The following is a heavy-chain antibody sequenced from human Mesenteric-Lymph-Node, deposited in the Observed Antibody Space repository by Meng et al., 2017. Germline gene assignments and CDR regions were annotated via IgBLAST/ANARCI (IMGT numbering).Heavy chain of an antibody. CDR2: ISSSGSTI. V-gene: IGHV3-48*03. J-gene: IGHJ6*02. CDR3: ARGSNYDYYGMDV. CDR1: GFTFSSYE. Sequence: GGSLRLSCAASGFTFSSYEMNWVRQAPGKGLEWVSYISSSGSTIYYADSVKGRFTISRDNSKNTLYLQMNSLRAEDTAVYYCARGSNYDYYGMDVWGQGTTVTVSS.